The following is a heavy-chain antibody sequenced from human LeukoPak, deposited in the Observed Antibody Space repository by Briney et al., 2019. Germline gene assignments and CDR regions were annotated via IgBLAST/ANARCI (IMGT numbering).Heavy chain of an antibody. CDR1: SGSIGSSSKY. CDR2: GYYSGST. V-gene: IGHV4-39*01. Sequence: PSETLSLTCTVSSGSIGSSSKYWGWIRKARGKGLEWIGNGYYSGSTFYNRYVKSQFTISVDKDKNEFSLKLRSVTAADTAIYYCARASFNVVFGNWFDLWGQGTLVTVSS. J-gene: IGHJ5*02. D-gene: IGHD2-8*01. CDR3: ARASFNVVFGNWFDL.